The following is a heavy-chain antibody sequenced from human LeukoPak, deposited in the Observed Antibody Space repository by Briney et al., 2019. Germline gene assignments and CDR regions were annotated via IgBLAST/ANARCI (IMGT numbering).Heavy chain of an antibody. Sequence: ASVNVSCKASGYTFTSYYMHWVRQAPGQGLEWMGIINPSGGSTTYAQKFQGRVTVTRDTSTSTVYMELSSLRSEDTAVYYCATRYSSRENYFDYWGQGTLVTVSS. D-gene: IGHD6-13*01. CDR3: ATRYSSRENYFDY. V-gene: IGHV1-46*01. J-gene: IGHJ4*02. CDR1: GYTFTSYY. CDR2: INPSGGST.